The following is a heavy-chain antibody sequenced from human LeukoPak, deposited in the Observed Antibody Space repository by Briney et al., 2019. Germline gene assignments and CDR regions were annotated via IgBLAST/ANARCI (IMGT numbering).Heavy chain of an antibody. V-gene: IGHV3-7*01. CDR3: ARDRITGATSPYYYYMDV. J-gene: IGHJ6*03. CDR1: XFTXSTXW. CDR2: XKQDGSEK. D-gene: IGHD1-7*01. Sequence: SXRLXCAASXFTXSTXWMSWVRQAPGXGLXXXANXKQDGSEKYYVESVKGRFTISKDNAKNSLYLQMNSLRAEDTAVYYCARDRITGATSPYYYYMDVWGKGTTVTVSS.